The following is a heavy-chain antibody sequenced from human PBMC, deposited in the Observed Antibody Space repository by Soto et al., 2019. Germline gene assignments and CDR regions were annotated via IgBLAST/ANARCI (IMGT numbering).Heavy chain of an antibody. CDR2: IKSKTDDGTT. J-gene: IGHJ6*02. CDR1: GFTFINAW. V-gene: IGHV3-15*01. Sequence: GGSLRLSCTVSGFTFINAWMTWVRQAPGKGLEWVGRIKSKTDDGTTDYAAPVKGRFTISRDDSRNTLYLQMNSLKTEDTAVYYCTTDSSSWAYYYYYGMDVWGQGTTVTVSS. CDR3: TTDSSSWAYYYYYGMDV. D-gene: IGHD2-2*01.